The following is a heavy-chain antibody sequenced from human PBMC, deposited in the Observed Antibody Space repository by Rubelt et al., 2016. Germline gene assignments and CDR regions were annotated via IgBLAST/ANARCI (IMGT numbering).Heavy chain of an antibody. CDR3: ARQVRVLYYADY. J-gene: IGHJ4*02. V-gene: IGHV4-39*01. CDR2: MYYRGST. CDR1: GGSISSSSYY. Sequence: QLLLQESGPGLVKPSETLSLTCTVSGGSISSSSYYWGWIRQPPGKGLEWIGTMYYRGSTYNNPSLKSRVTMSVDTSKNQFSPGLTAGTAADTAVYYCARQVRVLYYADYWGQGTLVTVSS.